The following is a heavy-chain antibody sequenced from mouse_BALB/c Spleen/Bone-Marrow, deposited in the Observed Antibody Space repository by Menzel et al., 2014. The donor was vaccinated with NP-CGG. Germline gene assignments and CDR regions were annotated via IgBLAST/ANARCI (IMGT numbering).Heavy chain of an antibody. CDR2: INPSNGCT. CDR1: GYTFTSYC. Sequence: VHLKKSGPDFVKPGASLKLSCASSGYTFTSYCMHWVKQSPGKSLEWIGEINPSNGCTNYNENFKSKATLTVDNSSSTAYMKLSSMTSEDSAVYYCAKWGYAIDYWGQGTTVTVST. CDR3: AKWGYAIDY. V-gene: IGHV1S81*02. J-gene: IGHJ4*01.